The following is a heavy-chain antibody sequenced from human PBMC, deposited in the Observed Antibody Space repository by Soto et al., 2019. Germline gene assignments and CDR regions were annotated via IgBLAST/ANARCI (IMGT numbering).Heavy chain of an antibody. Sequence: GGSLRLSCAASGFTFSSYEMNWVRQAPGKGLEWVSYISTSGSSIYYADSVKGRFTIPRDNAKNSLYLQMNSLRAEDTAIYYCARDGYCTSTSCYNPVWGQGTTVTVSS. CDR1: GFTFSSYE. V-gene: IGHV3-48*03. CDR3: ARDGYCTSTSCYNPV. CDR2: ISTSGSSI. J-gene: IGHJ6*02. D-gene: IGHD2-2*02.